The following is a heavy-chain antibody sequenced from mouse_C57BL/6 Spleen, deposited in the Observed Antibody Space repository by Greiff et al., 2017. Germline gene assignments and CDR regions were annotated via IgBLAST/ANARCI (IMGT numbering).Heavy chain of an antibody. D-gene: IGHD2-5*01. CDR3: AGAYYSNYVLYYYAMDY. J-gene: IGHJ4*01. CDR1: GFTFSDYG. Sequence: DVQLVESGGGLVKPGGSLKLSCAASGFTFSDYGMHWVRQAPEKGLEWVAYISSGSSTIYYADTVKGRFTISRDNAKNTLFLQMTSLRSEDTAMYYCAGAYYSNYVLYYYAMDYWGQGTSVTVSS. V-gene: IGHV5-17*01. CDR2: ISSGSSTI.